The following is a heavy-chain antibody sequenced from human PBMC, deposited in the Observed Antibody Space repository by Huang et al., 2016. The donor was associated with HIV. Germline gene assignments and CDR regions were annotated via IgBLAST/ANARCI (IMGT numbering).Heavy chain of an antibody. D-gene: IGHD2-2*01. CDR2: INYIGDI. J-gene: IGHJ6*03. V-gene: IGHV4-39*02. CDR3: ARVPQGYACNSFYYYYIDV. Sequence: QLRLPESGPGVVKPSETLSLICTVSGGSISSRSYYWGWIRQPPGEGLEWIGNINYIGDIHYNPSLKSRVTMSVDKSKDHFSLKVTPVTAADTATYYCARVPQGYACNSFYYYYIDVWGKGTTVTVSS. CDR1: GGSISSRSYY.